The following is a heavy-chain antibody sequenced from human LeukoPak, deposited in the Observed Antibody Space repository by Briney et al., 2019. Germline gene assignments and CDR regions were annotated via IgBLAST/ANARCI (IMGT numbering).Heavy chain of an antibody. CDR2: IFYSGST. CDR3: ATTPALAVAGTLDPKE. Sequence: SETLSLTCTVSGGSINSSSYYWGWIRQSPGKGLEWIGSIFYSGSTYYNPSLKSRVTISIDTSENQFSLKVSSVTAADTAAYYCATTPALAVAGTLDPKEWGQGTLVTVSS. V-gene: IGHV4-39*01. J-gene: IGHJ4*02. D-gene: IGHD6-19*01. CDR1: GGSINSSSYY.